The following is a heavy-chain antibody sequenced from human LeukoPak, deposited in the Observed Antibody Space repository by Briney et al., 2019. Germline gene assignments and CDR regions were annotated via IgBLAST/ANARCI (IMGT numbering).Heavy chain of an antibody. V-gene: IGHV3-23*01. Sequence: GGSLRLSCATSRFTFSNYAMSWVRQAPGKGLEWVSAISGSGGSTYYADSVKGRFTISRDNSKNTLYLQMNSLRAEDTAVYYCANYPSFNAVLVYYYGSGPYFDYWGQGTLVTVSS. CDR3: ANYPSFNAVLVYYYGSGPYFDY. CDR2: ISGSGGST. J-gene: IGHJ4*02. CDR1: RFTFSNYA. D-gene: IGHD3-10*01.